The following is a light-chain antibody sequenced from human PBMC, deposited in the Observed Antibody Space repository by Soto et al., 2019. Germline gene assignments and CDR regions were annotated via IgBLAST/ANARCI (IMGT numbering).Light chain of an antibody. V-gene: IGKV1-5*03. CDR1: QSISNY. CDR3: QQYNTYPRWT. Sequence: DIPMTQSPSTLSASVGDRVTITCRASQSISNYLAWYQQKPGKAPKLLISKASTLESRVPSRFSGSGSGTEFTLTISSLQPDDFATYYCQQYNTYPRWTFGQGTKVETK. CDR2: KAS. J-gene: IGKJ1*01.